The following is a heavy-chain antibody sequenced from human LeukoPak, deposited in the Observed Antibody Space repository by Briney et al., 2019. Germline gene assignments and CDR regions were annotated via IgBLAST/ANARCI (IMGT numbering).Heavy chain of an antibody. CDR2: MYYCGCH. Sequence: AETLSLPCTVCGGPIRRYYGSCIRRPPGGGLEWLGYMYYCGCHNYSPSLKSRVTISVDTSKNQFSLKLSSVTAADTAECYCARDGGSYGRRYFQHWGRGTMVSVSS. J-gene: IGHJ1*01. CDR3: ARDGGSYGRRYFQH. CDR1: GGPIRRYY. D-gene: IGHD1-26*01. V-gene: IGHV4-59*01.